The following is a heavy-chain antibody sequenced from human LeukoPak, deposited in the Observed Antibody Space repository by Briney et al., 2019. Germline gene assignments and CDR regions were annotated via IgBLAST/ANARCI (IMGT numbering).Heavy chain of an antibody. D-gene: IGHD1-14*01. J-gene: IGHJ5*02. V-gene: IGHV4-59*08. Sequence: PSETLSLTCTVSGGSISSYYWSWIRQPPGKGLEWIGYIYYSGSTNYNPSLKSRVTISVDTSKNQFSLKLSSVTAADTAVYYCARRVGLPDSNWFDPWGQGTLVTVSS. CDR2: IYYSGST. CDR1: GGSISSYY. CDR3: ARRVGLPDSNWFDP.